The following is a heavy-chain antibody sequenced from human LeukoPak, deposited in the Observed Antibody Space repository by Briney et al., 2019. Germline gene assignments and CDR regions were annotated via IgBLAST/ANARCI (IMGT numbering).Heavy chain of an antibody. CDR2: ISASGGSS. Sequence: PSGGSLRLSCAASGFIFRNYGMHWVRQAPGKGLEWVSAISASGGSSYYADSVKGRFTISRDNSKNTLYLQMNSLRADDTAVYFCSKDRGREDYWGQGTLVTVSS. CDR1: GFIFRNYG. J-gene: IGHJ4*02. V-gene: IGHV3-23*01. D-gene: IGHD3-10*01. CDR3: SKDRGREDY.